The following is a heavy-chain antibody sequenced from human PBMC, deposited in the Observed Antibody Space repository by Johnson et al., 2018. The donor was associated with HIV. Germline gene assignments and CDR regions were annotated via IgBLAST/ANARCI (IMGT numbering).Heavy chain of an antibody. CDR3: ARDQAYSSSWEGVFDI. Sequence: VQLVESGGGVVRPGGSLRLSCAVSGFTFEDYGISWVRQAPWKGLEWVSDINWNGGSTDYADSVKGRFTISRDNAKNSLYLQMNSLRAEDTALYYCARDQAYSSSWEGVFDIWGQGTRVIVSS. CDR1: GFTFEDYG. CDR2: INWNGGST. J-gene: IGHJ3*02. V-gene: IGHV3-20*04. D-gene: IGHD6-13*01.